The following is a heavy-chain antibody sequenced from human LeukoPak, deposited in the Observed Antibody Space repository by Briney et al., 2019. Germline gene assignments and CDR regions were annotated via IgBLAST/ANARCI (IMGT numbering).Heavy chain of an antibody. CDR1: GFTFSSYE. V-gene: IGHV3-48*03. CDR3: ARAQSPLYDSSGYYYFQH. Sequence: GGSLRLSCAASGFTFSSYEMNWVRQAPGKGLEWVSYISSSGSTTYYADSVKGRFTISRDNAKNSLYLQMNSLRAEDTAVYYCARAQSPLYDSSGYYYFQHWGQGTLVTVSS. J-gene: IGHJ1*01. CDR2: ISSSGSTT. D-gene: IGHD3-22*01.